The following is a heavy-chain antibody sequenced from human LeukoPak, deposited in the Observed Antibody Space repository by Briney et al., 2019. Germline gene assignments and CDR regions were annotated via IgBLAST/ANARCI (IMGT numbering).Heavy chain of an antibody. CDR1: GASFSDYY. J-gene: IGHJ4*02. CDR3: AREVGTSGGY. Sequence: ETLSLTCAVYGASFSDYYWSWIRQPPGKGLEWIGDIFHNGNTNYNPSLKSRVTISVDTSKNQFSLRLTSVTAADTAVYYCAREVGTSGGYWGQGNLVIVSS. CDR2: IFHNGNT. D-gene: IGHD1-1*01. V-gene: IGHV4-34*12.